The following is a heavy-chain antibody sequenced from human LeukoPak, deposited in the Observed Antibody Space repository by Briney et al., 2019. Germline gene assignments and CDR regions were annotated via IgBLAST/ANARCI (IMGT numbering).Heavy chain of an antibody. V-gene: IGHV1-69*04. CDR3: ASIVDTAVFDY. CDR2: IIPILGIA. D-gene: IGHD5-18*01. CDR1: GGTFSSYA. Sequence: SVKVSCKASGGTFSSYAISWVRQAPGQGLEWMGRIIPILGIANYAQKFQGRVTITADKSTSTAYMELSSLRSEDTAVYYCASIVDTAVFDYWGQGTLVTVSS. J-gene: IGHJ4*02.